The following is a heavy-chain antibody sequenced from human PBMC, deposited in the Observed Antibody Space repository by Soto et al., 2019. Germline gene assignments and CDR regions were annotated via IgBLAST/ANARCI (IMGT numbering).Heavy chain of an antibody. D-gene: IGHD3-10*01. CDR2: ISSSGTPV. CDR1: GFTFSAYS. Sequence: LRLSCAASGFTFSAYSMNWVRQAPGKGLEWVSYISSSGTPVYYADSVKGRFTISRDNANNSLYLQMNSLRDEDTAVYYCARRADYGSGMKGFDPWGQGTQVTVSS. J-gene: IGHJ5*02. V-gene: IGHV3-48*02. CDR3: ARRADYGSGMKGFDP.